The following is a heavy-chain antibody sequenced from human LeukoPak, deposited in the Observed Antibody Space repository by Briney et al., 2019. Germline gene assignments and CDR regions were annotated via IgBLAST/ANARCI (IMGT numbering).Heavy chain of an antibody. D-gene: IGHD3-10*01. CDR1: GGSISTSNYY. Sequence: SETLSLTCTVSGGSISTSNYYWGWIRQPPGKGLEWIGNIFYSGSTYYSPSLKSRVTISVDTSKNQFSLKLSSVTAADTAVYYCARHPSGFGFGESAYYYYYMDVWGKGTTVTISS. CDR2: IFYSGST. V-gene: IGHV4-39*01. CDR3: ARHPSGFGFGESAYYYYYMDV. J-gene: IGHJ6*03.